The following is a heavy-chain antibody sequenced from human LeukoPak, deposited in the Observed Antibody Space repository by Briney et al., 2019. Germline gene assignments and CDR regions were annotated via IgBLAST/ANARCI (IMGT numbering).Heavy chain of an antibody. V-gene: IGHV1-46*01. Sequence: ASVKVSCKASGYTFTSYYMHWVRQAPGQGLEWMGIINPSGGSTSYAQKFQGRVTVTRDTSTSTVYMELSSLRSEDTAVYYCARDYRGFTYYYDSSGQGAFDIWGQGTMVTVSS. J-gene: IGHJ3*02. CDR1: GYTFTSYY. CDR2: INPSGGST. D-gene: IGHD3-22*01. CDR3: ARDYRGFTYYYDSSGQGAFDI.